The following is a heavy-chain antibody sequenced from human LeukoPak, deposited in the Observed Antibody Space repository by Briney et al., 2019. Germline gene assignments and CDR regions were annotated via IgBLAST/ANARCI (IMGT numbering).Heavy chain of an antibody. D-gene: IGHD3-22*01. J-gene: IGHJ4*02. CDR1: EFTFSNYA. V-gene: IGHV3-23*01. Sequence: GGSLRLSCAASEFTFSNYAMNWVRQAPGKGLEWVPGISGGGGSTYYADSVKGRFTISRDNAKNSLYLQMNSLRDEDTAVYYCARKDYYDSSDYSDYWGQGTLVTVSS. CDR3: ARKDYYDSSDYSDY. CDR2: ISGGGGST.